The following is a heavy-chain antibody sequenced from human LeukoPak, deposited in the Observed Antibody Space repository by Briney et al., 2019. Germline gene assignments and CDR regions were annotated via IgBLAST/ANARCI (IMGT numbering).Heavy chain of an antibody. J-gene: IGHJ4*02. CDR2: ISSGSSAI. CDR1: GFTFSSYS. V-gene: IGHV3-48*01. CDR3: AKVSRTNHDNFFDY. D-gene: IGHD1-14*01. Sequence: PGGSLRLSCAASGFTFSSYSMNWVRQAPGKGLEWISYISSGSSAIYYADSVKGRFTISRDNAKNSLYLQMNSLGAEDTAVYYCAKVSRTNHDNFFDYWGQGTLVTVSS.